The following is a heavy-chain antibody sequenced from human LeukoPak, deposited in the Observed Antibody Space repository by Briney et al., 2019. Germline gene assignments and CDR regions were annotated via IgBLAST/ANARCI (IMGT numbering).Heavy chain of an antibody. CDR3: AGGRDRSQLYFDS. Sequence: PGRSLRLSCAASGFTFDDYAMHWVRQAPGKGLVWVSRIDSDGSRISYADSVKGRFIISRDNAKNTLYLQMNSLRAEDTAVYYCAGGRDRSQLYFDSWGQGTLVTVSS. J-gene: IGHJ4*02. CDR1: GFTFDDYA. V-gene: IGHV3-74*01. D-gene: IGHD2-15*01. CDR2: IDSDGSRI.